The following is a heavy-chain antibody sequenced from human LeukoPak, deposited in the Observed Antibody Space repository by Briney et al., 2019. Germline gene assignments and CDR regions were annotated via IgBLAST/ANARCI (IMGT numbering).Heavy chain of an antibody. J-gene: IGHJ3*02. Sequence: SETLSLTCTVSGGSISSYYWSWIRRPPGKGLEWIGYIYYSGSTNYNPSLKSRVTISVDTSKNRFSLKLSSVTAADTAVYYCARGGGIRSAFDIWGQGTMVTVSS. CDR2: IYYSGST. CDR3: ARGGGIRSAFDI. D-gene: IGHD3-3*02. CDR1: GGSISSYY. V-gene: IGHV4-59*01.